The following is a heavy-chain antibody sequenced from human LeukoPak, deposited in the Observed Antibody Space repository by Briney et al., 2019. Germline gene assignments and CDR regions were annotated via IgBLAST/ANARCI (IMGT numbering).Heavy chain of an antibody. CDR1: GFTFSSYG. CDR2: IGVGGTT. J-gene: IGHJ5*02. D-gene: IGHD3-22*01. Sequence: GGSLRLSCVASGFTFSSYGMNWVRQAPGKGLEWVSGIGVGGTTYYADSVKGRFTISRDTSKNTLYLQMNSLRAEDTAVYYCAKTQGYYESWGQGTLVTVSS. CDR3: AKTQGYYES. V-gene: IGHV3-23*01.